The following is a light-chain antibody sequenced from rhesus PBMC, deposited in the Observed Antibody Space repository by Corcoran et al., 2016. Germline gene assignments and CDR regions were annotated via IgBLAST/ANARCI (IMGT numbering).Light chain of an antibody. Sequence: DIQMTQSPSALSASVGDRVTISCRASQNIYGHLAWYQQKPGKAPMLLISAASSLQTGFPSRCSGSRSWTDFTLTISSLQPEDSSAYYCQHYYNSPRTFGQGTKVAV. CDR3: QHYYNSPRT. CDR1: QNIYGH. J-gene: IGKJ1*01. V-gene: IGKV1S12*01. CDR2: AAS.